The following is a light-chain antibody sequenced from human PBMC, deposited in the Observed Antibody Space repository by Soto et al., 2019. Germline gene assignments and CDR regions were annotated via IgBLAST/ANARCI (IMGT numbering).Light chain of an antibody. CDR3: QQYGSSPRT. CDR2: EPS. Sequence: EIRMTNSPATLSASEGEGVTLCCRASQSIGMXLAWCQQKPGQAPRVLMYEPSSRARGSPDRLSGSGSGTDFTLTISRLDPEYFATYYCQQYGSSPRTVGQGTKVDIK. V-gene: IGKV3D-20*01. J-gene: IGKJ1*01. CDR1: QSIGMX.